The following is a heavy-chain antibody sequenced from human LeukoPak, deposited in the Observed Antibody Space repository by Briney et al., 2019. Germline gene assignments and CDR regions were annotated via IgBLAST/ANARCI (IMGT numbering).Heavy chain of an antibody. CDR1: GFTVSSNY. Sequence: GGSLRLSCAASGFTVSSNYMSWVRQAPGKGLEWVSVIYSGGSTYYADSVKGRFTISRDNSKNTLYLQMNSLRAEDAAVYYCATSMVRGVIIYYYYGMDVWGQGTTVTVS. V-gene: IGHV3-66*01. D-gene: IGHD3-10*01. CDR2: IYSGGST. CDR3: ATSMVRGVIIYYYYGMDV. J-gene: IGHJ6*02.